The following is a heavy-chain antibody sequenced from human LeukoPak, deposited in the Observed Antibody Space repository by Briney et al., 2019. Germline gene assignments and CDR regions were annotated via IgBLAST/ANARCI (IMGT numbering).Heavy chain of an antibody. D-gene: IGHD2-2*01. CDR3: AKGRWASSNSPGGFDV. CDR1: RFTFSKYV. V-gene: IGHV3-23*01. Sequence: GGSLRLSCAASRFTFSKYVMSWVRQAPGKGLEWVSGISGGGTITYYAESVKGRFTISRDNSKNTLYLQMNSLRAEDTAVYYCAKGRWASSNSPGGFDVWGQGTMVTVSS. J-gene: IGHJ3*01. CDR2: ISGGGTIT.